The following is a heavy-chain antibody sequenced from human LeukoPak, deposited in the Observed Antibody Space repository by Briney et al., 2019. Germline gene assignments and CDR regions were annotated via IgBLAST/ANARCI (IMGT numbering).Heavy chain of an antibody. Sequence: ASVKVSCKVSGYTLTELSMHWVRQAPGKGLEWMGWISAYNGNTNYAQKLQGRVTMTTDTSTSTAYMELRSLRSDDTAVYYCARENVVVPAAMPVGLYYYGMDVWGQGTTVTVSS. CDR1: GYTLTELS. V-gene: IGHV1-18*01. CDR2: ISAYNGNT. J-gene: IGHJ6*02. CDR3: ARENVVVPAAMPVGLYYYGMDV. D-gene: IGHD2-2*01.